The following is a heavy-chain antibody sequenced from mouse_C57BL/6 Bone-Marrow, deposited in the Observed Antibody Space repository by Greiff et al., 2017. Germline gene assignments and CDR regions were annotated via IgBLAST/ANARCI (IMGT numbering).Heavy chain of an antibody. CDR3: ARDYYYGSSYGGFAY. CDR1: GYTFTSYW. CDR2: IHPNSGST. V-gene: IGHV1-64*01. D-gene: IGHD1-1*01. Sequence: VQLQQPGAELVKPGASVKLSCKASGYTFTSYWMHWVKQRPGQGLEWIGMIHPNSGSTNYNEKFKSKATLTVDKSSSTAYMQLSSLTSEDSAVYYGARDYYYGSSYGGFAYWGQGTLVTVSA. J-gene: IGHJ3*01.